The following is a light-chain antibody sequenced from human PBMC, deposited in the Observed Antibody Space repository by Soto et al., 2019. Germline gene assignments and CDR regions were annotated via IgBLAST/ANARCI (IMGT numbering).Light chain of an antibody. Sequence: QSVLTQPASVSGSPGQSITISCTGTTRDLGDYKYISWYQQHPGKVPKLIIYEVTNRPSGVSNRFSGSKSGNTASLTISGLQAEDEADYYCSLYTISRVFGGGTKLTVL. J-gene: IGLJ3*02. CDR3: SLYTISRV. V-gene: IGLV2-14*01. CDR2: EVT. CDR1: TRDLGDYKY.